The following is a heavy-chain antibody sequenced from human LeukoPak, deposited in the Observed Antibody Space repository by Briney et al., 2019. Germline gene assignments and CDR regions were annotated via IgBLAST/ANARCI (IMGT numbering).Heavy chain of an antibody. J-gene: IGHJ3*02. CDR1: GFNLRSYE. Sequence: GGSLRLSCVDSGFNLRSYEMNWVRQAPGQGLEWISYISSSGTTIYYADSVKGRFTISRDNAKSSLYLQMNSLRAEDTAVYYCAREGVDVFDIWGQGTMVTVSS. CDR2: ISSSGTTI. D-gene: IGHD3-10*01. CDR3: AREGVDVFDI. V-gene: IGHV3-48*03.